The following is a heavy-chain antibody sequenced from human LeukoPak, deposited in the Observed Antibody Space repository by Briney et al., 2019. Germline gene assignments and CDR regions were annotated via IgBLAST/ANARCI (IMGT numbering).Heavy chain of an antibody. J-gene: IGHJ4*02. CDR2: MNPNSGNT. Sequence: ASVKVSCKASGYTFTSYDINWVRQATGQGLERMGWMNPNSGNTGYAQKFQGRVTMTRNTSISTAYMELSSLRSEGTAVYYCARYSSGWYYFDYWGQGTLVTVSS. V-gene: IGHV1-8*01. CDR1: GYTFTSYD. CDR3: ARYSSGWYYFDY. D-gene: IGHD6-19*01.